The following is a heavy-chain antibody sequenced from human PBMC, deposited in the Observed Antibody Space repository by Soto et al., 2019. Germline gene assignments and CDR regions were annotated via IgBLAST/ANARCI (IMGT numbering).Heavy chain of an antibody. Sequence: QVTLKESGPVLVKPTETLTLTCTVSGFSLSNARMGVSWIRQPPGKALEWLAHIFSNDEKSYSTSLKSRLTISKDTSKSQVVLTMTIMDPVDTATYYCARGFITMVRGAVEIYYFDYWGQGTLVTVSS. D-gene: IGHD3-10*01. V-gene: IGHV2-26*01. J-gene: IGHJ4*02. CDR1: GFSLSNARMG. CDR3: ARGFITMVRGAVEIYYFDY. CDR2: IFSNDEK.